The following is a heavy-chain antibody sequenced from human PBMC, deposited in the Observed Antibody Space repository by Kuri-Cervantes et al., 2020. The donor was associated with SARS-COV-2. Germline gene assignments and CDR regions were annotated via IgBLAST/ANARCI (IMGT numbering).Heavy chain of an antibody. J-gene: IGHJ6*03. CDR3: ARGCSSTSCYQLNYYYYMDV. CDR2: IYHSGST. CDR1: GYSISSGYY. V-gene: IGHV4-38-2*02. D-gene: IGHD2-2*01. Sequence: ESLKISCTVSGYSISSGYYWGWIRQPPGKGLEWIESIYHSGSTHYNPSLKSRVTISVDTSKNQFSLKLSSVTAADTAVYYCARGCSSTSCYQLNYYYYMDVWGKGTPVTVSS.